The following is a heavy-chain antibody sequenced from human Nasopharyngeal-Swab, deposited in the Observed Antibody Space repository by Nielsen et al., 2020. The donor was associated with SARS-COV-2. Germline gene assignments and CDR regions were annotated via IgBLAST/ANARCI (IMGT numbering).Heavy chain of an antibody. Sequence: GESLKISCAASGFTFSSYGMHWVRQAPGKGLEWVSAISGSGGSTYYADSVKGRFTISRDNSKNTLYLQMNSLRAEDTAVYYCAKSGAVTTPIDYWGQGTLVTVSS. J-gene: IGHJ4*02. CDR1: GFTFSSYG. D-gene: IGHD4-17*01. V-gene: IGHV3-23*01. CDR2: ISGSGGST. CDR3: AKSGAVTTPIDY.